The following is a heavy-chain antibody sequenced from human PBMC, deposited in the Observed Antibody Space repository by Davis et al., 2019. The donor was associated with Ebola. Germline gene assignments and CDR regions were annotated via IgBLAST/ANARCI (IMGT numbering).Heavy chain of an antibody. J-gene: IGHJ6*02. D-gene: IGHD3-3*01. V-gene: IGHV1-18*01. Sequence: ASVKVSCKASGYTFTNYGISWVRQAPGERLEWMGWITGYNGNTHYSQKFQDRVTMTTDTSTTTAYMEMRSLRSDDTAVYFCARDPSSGFWILEYGMDVWGQGTTVTVSS. CDR2: ITGYNGNT. CDR3: ARDPSSGFWILEYGMDV. CDR1: GYTFTNYG.